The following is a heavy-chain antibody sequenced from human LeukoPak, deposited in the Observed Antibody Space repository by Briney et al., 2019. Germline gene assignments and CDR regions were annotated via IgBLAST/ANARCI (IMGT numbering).Heavy chain of an antibody. V-gene: IGHV3-74*01. Sequence: GGSLRLSCAASGFTFSSYWMHWVRQAPGKGLMWVSRINSDGSSTSYADSVKGRFTISRDNAKNTLYLQMDSLRAEDTAVFYCARVGQAGYVGYPLDYRGQGTLVTVSS. CDR1: GFTFSSYW. CDR2: INSDGSST. CDR3: ARVGQAGYVGYPLDY. J-gene: IGHJ4*02. D-gene: IGHD5-12*01.